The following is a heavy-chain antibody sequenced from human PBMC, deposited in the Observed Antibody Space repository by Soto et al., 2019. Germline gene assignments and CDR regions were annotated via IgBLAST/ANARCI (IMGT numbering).Heavy chain of an antibody. J-gene: IGHJ6*03. CDR2: IYYSGST. V-gene: IGHV4-59*08. D-gene: IGHD3-10*01. Sequence: QVQLQESGPGLVKPSETLSLTCTVSGGSISSYYWSWIRQPPGKGLEWIGYIYYSGSTNYNPSLKSRVTISVDTSKIQFSLKLSSVTAADTAVYDCARVERAWGSGSYYTYYYYMDVWGKGTTVTVSS. CDR3: ARVERAWGSGSYYTYYYYMDV. CDR1: GGSISSYY.